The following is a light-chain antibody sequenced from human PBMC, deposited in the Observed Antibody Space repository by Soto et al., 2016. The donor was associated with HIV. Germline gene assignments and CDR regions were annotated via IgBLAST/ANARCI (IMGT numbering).Light chain of an antibody. CDR1: SLRKYY. Sequence: SSEPTQDPAVSVALGQTVRITCQGDSLRKYYASWYQQKPGQAPVLVIYGRNNRPSGIPDRFSASNSVNTASLTITGAQAEDEADYYCNSRDSSDNHNYVFGTGTKVTVL. CDR3: NSRDSSDNHNYV. V-gene: IGLV3-19*01. CDR2: GRN. J-gene: IGLJ1*01.